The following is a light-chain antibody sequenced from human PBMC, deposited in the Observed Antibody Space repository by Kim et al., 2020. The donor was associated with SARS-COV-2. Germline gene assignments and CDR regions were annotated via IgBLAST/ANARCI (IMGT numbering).Light chain of an antibody. J-gene: IGKJ2*01. V-gene: IGKV3-20*01. CDR1: ESVSSNY. Sequence: EIVLTQSPGTLSLSPGERATLSCRASESVSSNYLAWYQQKPGRAPRLLIFAASRRLTGIPDRFSGSGSGTDFTLAISRLEPEDFAVYYCQQYGSSPYTFGPGTKLEI. CDR3: QQYGSSPYT. CDR2: AAS.